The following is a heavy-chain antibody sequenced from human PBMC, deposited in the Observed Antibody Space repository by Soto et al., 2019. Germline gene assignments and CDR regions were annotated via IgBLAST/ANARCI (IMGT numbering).Heavy chain of an antibody. CDR2: MHPNSGDT. J-gene: IGHJ4*02. D-gene: IGHD3-10*01. CDR1: GYTFTSYE. CDR3: ARGELLWFGELLR. Sequence: QVQLVQAGAEVKKPGASVKVSCKASGYTFTSYELNWVRQATGPGLAWMGWMHPNSGDTGYAQKFQGRVTITTNNSISTAYMELSSLRSEDTAVYYCARGELLWFGELLRWGQGTLVTVSS. V-gene: IGHV1-8*01.